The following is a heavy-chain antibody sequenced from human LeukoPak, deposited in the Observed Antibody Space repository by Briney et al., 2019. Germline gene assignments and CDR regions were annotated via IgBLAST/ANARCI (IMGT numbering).Heavy chain of an antibody. CDR3: ARDHVGATPFDY. CDR1: GGSFSGYY. D-gene: IGHD1-26*01. V-gene: IGHV4-34*01. J-gene: IGHJ4*02. CDR2: INHSGST. Sequence: PSETLSLTCAVYGGSFSGYYWSWIRQPPGKGLEWIGEINHSGSTNYNPSLKSRVTISVDTSKNQFSLKLSSVTAADTAVYYCARDHVGATPFDYWGQGTLVTVSS.